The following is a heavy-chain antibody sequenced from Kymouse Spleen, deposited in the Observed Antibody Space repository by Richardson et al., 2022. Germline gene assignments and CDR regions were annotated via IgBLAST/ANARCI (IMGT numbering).Heavy chain of an antibody. Sequence: QVQLVESGGGVVQPGRSLRLSCAASGFTFSSYGMHWVRQAPGKGLEWVAVISYDGSNKYYADSVKGRFTISRDNSKNTLYLQMNSLRAEDTAVYYCAKDQGYSYGYGYFDLWGRGTLVTVSS. CDR3: AKDQGYSYGYGYFDL. CDR2: ISYDGSNK. J-gene: IGHJ2*01. CDR1: GFTFSSYG. D-gene: IGHD5-18,IGHD5-18*01. V-gene: IGHV3-30*18.